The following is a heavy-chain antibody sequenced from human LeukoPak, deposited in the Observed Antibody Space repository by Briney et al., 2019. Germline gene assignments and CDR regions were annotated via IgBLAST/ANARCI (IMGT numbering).Heavy chain of an antibody. D-gene: IGHD6-19*01. CDR1: GGSISSYY. CDR3: ARAEKAVTGTLDS. Sequence: SETLSLTCTVSGGSISSYYWSWIRQPPGKELEWIGYIYYNGNPNYNPSLNSRVTMSVDTSKNQFSLRLTSVTAADTAVYYCARAEKAVTGTLDSWGQGTLITVSS. V-gene: IGHV4-59*01. J-gene: IGHJ4*02. CDR2: IYYNGNP.